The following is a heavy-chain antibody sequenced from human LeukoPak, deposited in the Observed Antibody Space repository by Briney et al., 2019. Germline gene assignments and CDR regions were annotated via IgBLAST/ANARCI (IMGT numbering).Heavy chain of an antibody. CDR3: ARDNRKYYYDSSGYYYEDAFDI. V-gene: IGHV3-30-3*01. D-gene: IGHD3-22*01. CDR2: VSYDGSNK. Sequence: GGSLRVSCAVSGFTFTSYAMHWVRQAPGKGLEWVAVVSYDGSNKDHADSVTGRFTISRDNSKNTLYLQMNSLRVEDTAVYYCARDNRKYYYDSSGYYYEDAFDIWGQGTMVTVSS. CDR1: GFTFTSYA. J-gene: IGHJ3*02.